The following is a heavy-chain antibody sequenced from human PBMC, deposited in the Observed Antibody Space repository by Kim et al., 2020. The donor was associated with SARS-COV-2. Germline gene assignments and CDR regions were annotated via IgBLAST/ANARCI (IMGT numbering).Heavy chain of an antibody. CDR1: GDSVSSNSNA. CDR2: TFYRSEWFH. D-gene: IGHD3-9*01. J-gene: IGHJ3*02. V-gene: IGHV6-1*01. CDR3: ARDISYAFDI. Sequence: SQTLSLTCAISGDSVSSNSNAWNWIRQSPSRGLEWLGRTFYRSEWFHDYAVSVKSRITINPDTSKNQFSLQLNSVTPEDTAVYYCARDISYAFDIWGQGTVSPSLQ.